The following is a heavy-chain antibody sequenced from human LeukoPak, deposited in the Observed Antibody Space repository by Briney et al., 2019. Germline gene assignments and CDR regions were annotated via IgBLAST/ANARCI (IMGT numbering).Heavy chain of an antibody. D-gene: IGHD3-3*02. CDR1: TFALRNYW. CDR3: AKDLNPTSLSSYFDY. V-gene: IGHV3-74*03. CDR2: ITSEGISS. Sequence: GGSLRLSCTGSTFALRNYWIHWVRQVPGKGVEWISRITSEGISSSYADSVKGRFTISRDNAKNSLYLQMNSLRAEDTALYYCAKDLNPTSLSSYFDYWGQGILVTVSS. J-gene: IGHJ4*02.